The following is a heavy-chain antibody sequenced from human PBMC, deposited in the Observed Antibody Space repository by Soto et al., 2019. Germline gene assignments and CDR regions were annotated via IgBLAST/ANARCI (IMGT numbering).Heavy chain of an antibody. CDR1: GGSVSSGSYY. CDR2: IYYSGST. J-gene: IGHJ6*02. Sequence: SETLSLTCTVSGGSVSSGSYYWSWIRQPPGKGLEWIGYIYYSGSTNYNPSLKSRVTISVDTPKNQFSLKLSSVTAADTAVYYCARDLSDYYYYGMDVWGQGTTVTVSS. CDR3: ARDLSDYYYYGMDV. V-gene: IGHV4-61*01. D-gene: IGHD3-16*02.